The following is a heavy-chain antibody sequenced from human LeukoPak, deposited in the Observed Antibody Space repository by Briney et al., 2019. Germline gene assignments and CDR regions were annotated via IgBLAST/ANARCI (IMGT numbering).Heavy chain of an antibody. V-gene: IGHV3-23*01. CDR3: AKDTVWSGSGSYYDY. CDR2: VSGSGGST. D-gene: IGHD3-10*01. J-gene: IGHJ4*02. Sequence: GGSLRLSCAASGFTFSSYAMSWVRQAPGKGLEWVSGVSGSGGSTYYADSVKGRFTISRDNSKNTLYLQMNSLRAEDTAVYYCAKDTVWSGSGSYYDYWGQGTLVTVSS. CDR1: GFTFSSYA.